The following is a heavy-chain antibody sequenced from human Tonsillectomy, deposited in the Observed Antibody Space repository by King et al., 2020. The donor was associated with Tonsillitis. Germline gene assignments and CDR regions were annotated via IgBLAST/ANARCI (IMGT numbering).Heavy chain of an antibody. CDR3: ARERLYSSGWGIDH. Sequence: VQLVESGGGVVQPGRSLSLSCAASGFSFSSYGMHWVRQAPGKGLEWVAVISFDGSRKNYADSVKGRFTIFRDGSKNTLLLQMNSLRADDTAVYYCARERLYSSGWGIDHWGQGTLLSVSS. CDR2: ISFDGSRK. J-gene: IGHJ4*02. D-gene: IGHD6-19*01. V-gene: IGHV3-33*05. CDR1: GFSFSSYG.